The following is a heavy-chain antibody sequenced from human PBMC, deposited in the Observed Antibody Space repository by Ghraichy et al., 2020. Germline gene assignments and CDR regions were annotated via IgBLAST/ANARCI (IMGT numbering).Heavy chain of an antibody. V-gene: IGHV3-21*01. CDR1: GFTFSSYS. D-gene: IGHD6-6*01. J-gene: IGHJ4*02. Sequence: GGSLRLSCAASGFTFSSYSMNWVRQAPGKGLEWVSSISSSSSYIYYADSVKGRFTISRDNAKNSLYLQMNSLRAEDTAVYYCARISIAARIFDYWGQGTLVTVSS. CDR3: ARISIAARIFDY. CDR2: ISSSSSYI.